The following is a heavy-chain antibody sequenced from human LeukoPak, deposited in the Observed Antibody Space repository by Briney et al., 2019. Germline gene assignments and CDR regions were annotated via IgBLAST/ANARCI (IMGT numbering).Heavy chain of an antibody. J-gene: IGHJ4*02. D-gene: IGHD2-15*01. CDR1: GFTFTSYA. CDR3: AKAAMVATPFDY. V-gene: IGHV3-23*01. Sequence: GGSLRLSCAASGFTFTSYAMSWVRQAPGKGLEWVSTISGSAGSTYYADSLKGRFTISRDKSKNTLYLQVSSLRAEDTATYYCAKAAMVATPFDYWGQGTLVTVSS. CDR2: ISGSAGST.